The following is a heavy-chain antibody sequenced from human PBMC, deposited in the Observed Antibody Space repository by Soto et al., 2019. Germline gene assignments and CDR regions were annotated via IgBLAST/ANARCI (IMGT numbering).Heavy chain of an antibody. J-gene: IGHJ1*01. CDR3: AKGSNECSASVNH. CDR1: GFSFSSYA. V-gene: IGHV3-23*01. CDR2: ISARGGSS. Sequence: EVQLLESGGGLVQPGGSLRLACAASGFSFSSYAMVWVRQAPGKGLEWVSVISARGGSSYFADSVKGRFTISRDNSTNVLALEMNSLRAGDTATYFCAKGSNECSASVNHWGQGNPVLVSS. D-gene: IGHD2-15*01.